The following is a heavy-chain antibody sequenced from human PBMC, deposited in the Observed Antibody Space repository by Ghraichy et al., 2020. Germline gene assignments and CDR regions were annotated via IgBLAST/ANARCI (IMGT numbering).Heavy chain of an antibody. V-gene: IGHV3-23*01. CDR3: ARRAANCGFFDY. J-gene: IGHJ4*02. CDR1: GFSFSTNA. Sequence: GGSLRLSCAASGFSFSTNAMNWVRQAPGKGLEWVSTIAYNTDTTYYADSVKGPFTISSDKSKNTLYLQMDSLRAEDTAVYYCARRAANCGFFDYWGQGALVSVSS. D-gene: IGHD7-27*01. CDR2: IAYNTDTT.